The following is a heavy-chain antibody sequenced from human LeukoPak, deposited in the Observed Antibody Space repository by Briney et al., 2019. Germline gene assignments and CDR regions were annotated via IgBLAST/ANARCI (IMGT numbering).Heavy chain of an antibody. Sequence: SETLSLTCAVYGGSFSGYYWSWIRQPPGKGLEWIGEINHSGSTNYNPSLKSRVTISVDTSKNQFSLKLSSVTAADTAVYHCARYTGAFDIWGQGTMVTVSS. V-gene: IGHV4-34*01. J-gene: IGHJ3*02. CDR1: GGSFSGYY. CDR3: ARYTGAFDI. D-gene: IGHD1-1*01. CDR2: INHSGST.